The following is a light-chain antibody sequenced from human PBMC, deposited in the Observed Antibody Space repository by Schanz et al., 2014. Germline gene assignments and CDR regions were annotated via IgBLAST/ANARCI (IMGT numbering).Light chain of an antibody. CDR3: NSYTSSKNRV. CDR1: SSDVGGYNY. CDR2: DVS. J-gene: IGLJ1*01. Sequence: QSVLTQPRSVSGSPGQSVTISCTGTSSDVGGYNYVSWYQQHPGKAPKLMIYDVSKRPSGVPDRFSGSKSGNTASLTISGLQAEDEADYFCNSYTSSKNRVFGTGTKLTVL. V-gene: IGLV2-11*01.